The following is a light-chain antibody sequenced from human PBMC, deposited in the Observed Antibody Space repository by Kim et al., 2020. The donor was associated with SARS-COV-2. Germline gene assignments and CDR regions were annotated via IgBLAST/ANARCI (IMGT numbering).Light chain of an antibody. CDR2: GAS. J-gene: IGKJ4*01. V-gene: IGKV3-20*01. Sequence: EIVLTQSPGTLSLSPGERATLSCRASQSVSSSYLAWYQQKPGQAPRLLIYGASSRATGIPDRFSGSGSGTDFTLTISRLEPEDFAVYYGQQYVSSPLTFGGGTKVYIK. CDR3: QQYVSSPLT. CDR1: QSVSSSY.